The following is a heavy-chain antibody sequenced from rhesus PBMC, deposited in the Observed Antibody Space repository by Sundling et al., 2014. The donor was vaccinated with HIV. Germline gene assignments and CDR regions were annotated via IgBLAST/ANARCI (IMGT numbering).Heavy chain of an antibody. J-gene: IGHJ4*01. CDR2: IYSSGNN. Sequence: QVQLQESGPGLVKPSETLSLTCAVSGGSISSDSGWSWIRQPPGKGLEWIGSIYSSGNNYLNPSLKSRVTLSVDTSKNQFSLKLSSVTAADTAVYYCASEVFHGDSYLESWGRGVLVTVSS. CDR1: GGSISSDSG. CDR3: ASEVFHGDSYLES. D-gene: IGHD3-34*01. V-gene: IGHV4-127*01.